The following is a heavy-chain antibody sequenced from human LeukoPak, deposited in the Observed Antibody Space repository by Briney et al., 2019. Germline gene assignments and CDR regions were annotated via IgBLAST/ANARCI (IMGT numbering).Heavy chain of an antibody. V-gene: IGHV3-30*03. CDR2: ISYDGSNK. Sequence: PGGSLRLSCAVSGFTFSTYSMHWVRQAPGKGLEWVAVISYDGSNKYYADSVKGRFTISRDNSKNTLYLQMNSLRAEDTAVYYCARDSHGSGSYSSYFDYWGQGTLVTVSS. J-gene: IGHJ4*02. CDR3: ARDSHGSGSYSSYFDY. D-gene: IGHD3-10*01. CDR1: GFTFSTYS.